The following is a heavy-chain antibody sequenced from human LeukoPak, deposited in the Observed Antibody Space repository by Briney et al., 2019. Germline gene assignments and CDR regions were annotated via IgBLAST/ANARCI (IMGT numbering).Heavy chain of an antibody. J-gene: IGHJ6*04. V-gene: IGHV3-21*01. CDR3: ACLVGATQDV. Sequence: GGSLRLSCAASGFTFSTYSMNWVRQAPGKGLEWVSSISSTSTYIYYADSVKGRFTISRDNAKNSLYLQMNSLRAEDTAVYYCACLVGATQDVWGKGTTVIVSS. CDR2: ISSTSTYI. CDR1: GFTFSTYS. D-gene: IGHD1-26*01.